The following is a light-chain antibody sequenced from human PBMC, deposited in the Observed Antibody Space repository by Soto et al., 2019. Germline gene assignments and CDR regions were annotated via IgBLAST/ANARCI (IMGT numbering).Light chain of an antibody. J-gene: IGKJ1*01. CDR1: QSISSW. CDR2: KAS. V-gene: IGKV1-5*03. Sequence: DIQMTQSPPSVSASVGDRVTITCRASQSISSWLAWYQQKPGKAPKLLIYKASSLESGVPSRFSGSGSGTEFTLTISSLQPDDFATYYCQQYNSYWTFGQGTKVDI. CDR3: QQYNSYWT.